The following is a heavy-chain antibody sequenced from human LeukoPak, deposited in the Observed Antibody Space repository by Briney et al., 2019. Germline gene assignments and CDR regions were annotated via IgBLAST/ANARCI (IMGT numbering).Heavy chain of an antibody. CDR1: GFTVSSKY. J-gene: IGHJ3*01. CDR3: VRSTLYAFDL. V-gene: IGHV3-66*02. Sequence: GGSLRLSCVASGFTVSSKYMSWVRQAPGKGLEWVSVLFSGGSTHYVDSVRGRFTISRDESKNTLFLQMNSLRVEDTAVYYCVRSTLYAFDLWGQGTMVTVSS. CDR2: LFSGGST. D-gene: IGHD1-1*01.